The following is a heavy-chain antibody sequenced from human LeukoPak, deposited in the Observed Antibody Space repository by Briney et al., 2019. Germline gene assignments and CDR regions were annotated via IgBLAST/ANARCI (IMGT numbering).Heavy chain of an antibody. CDR3: ARVGYYDYVWGSYRFSVGAFDI. J-gene: IGHJ3*02. CDR1: GYTFTSYG. CDR2: ISIYNGNT. Sequence: ASVKVSGKASGYTFTSYGISWVRQAPGQGLEWMGWISIYNGNTNYAEKIQGRVTMTTDTSTNTAFMELRSLRSDDTAVYYCARVGYYDYVWGSYRFSVGAFDIWGQGTMVTVSS. D-gene: IGHD3-16*02. V-gene: IGHV1-18*04.